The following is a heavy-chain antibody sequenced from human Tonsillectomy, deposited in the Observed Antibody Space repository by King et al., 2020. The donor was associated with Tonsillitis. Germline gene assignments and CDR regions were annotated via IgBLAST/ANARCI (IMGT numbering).Heavy chain of an antibody. CDR2: IKSKTDGGTT. V-gene: IGHV3-15*01. Sequence: VQLVESGGGLVKPGGYLRLYCAASGFTFNNAWMSWVRQAPGKGLEWVGRIKSKTDGGTTDYTAPVKGRFTISRDDSKNTLYLQMNSLKTEDTAVYYCTSSILTIHPKYDSRDYWGQGTLVTVSS. J-gene: IGHJ4*02. CDR3: TSSILTIHPKYDSRDY. CDR1: GFTFNNAW. D-gene: IGHD3-22*01.